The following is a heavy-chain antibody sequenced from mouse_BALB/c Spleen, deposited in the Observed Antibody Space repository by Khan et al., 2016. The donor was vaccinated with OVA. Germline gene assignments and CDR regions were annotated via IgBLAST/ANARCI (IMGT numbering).Heavy chain of an antibody. CDR2: ISDGGTYT. CDR1: GFTFSDYY. J-gene: IGHJ3*01. V-gene: IGHV5-4*02. CDR3: ARGFYGNPFAY. Sequence: EVELVESGGDLVKPGGSLKLSCAASGFTFSDYYMNWVRQTPETRLEWVATISDGGTYTYYPDSVKGRFTISRDDAMNDLYLQMTSLKSEETAMYYCARGFYGNPFAYWGQGTLVTVSA. D-gene: IGHD2-1*01.